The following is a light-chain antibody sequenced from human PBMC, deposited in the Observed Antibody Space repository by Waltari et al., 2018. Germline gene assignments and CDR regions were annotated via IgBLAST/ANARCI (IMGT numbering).Light chain of an antibody. J-gene: IGKJ5*01. CDR1: QSPLHSNGYNY. Sequence: DIVMTQSPLSLPVTPGEPASISCRSSQSPLHSNGYNYLDWYLQKPGQSPQLLIYLGSNRASGVPDRFSGSGSGTDFTLKISRVEAEDVGVYYCQQYCTIPITFGQGTRLEIK. CDR3: QQYCTIPIT. V-gene: IGKV2-28*01. CDR2: LGS.